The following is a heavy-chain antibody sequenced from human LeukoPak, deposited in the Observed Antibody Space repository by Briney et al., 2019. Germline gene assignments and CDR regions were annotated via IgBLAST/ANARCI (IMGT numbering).Heavy chain of an antibody. CDR1: GSTFSSYG. V-gene: IGHV3-30*02. CDR2: IRYDGSNK. Sequence: GGSLRLSCAASGSTFSSYGMHWVRQAPGKGLEWVAFIRYDGSNKYYADSVKGRFTISRDNSKNSLYLQMNSLRAEDTAVYYCAKDLDLLRYFDWLSIDQFDYWGQGTLVTVSS. CDR3: AKDLDLLRYFDWLSIDQFDY. J-gene: IGHJ4*02. D-gene: IGHD3-9*01.